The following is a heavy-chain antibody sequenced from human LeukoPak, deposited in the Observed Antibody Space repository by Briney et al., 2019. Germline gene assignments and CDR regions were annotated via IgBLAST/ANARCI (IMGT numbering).Heavy chain of an antibody. CDR1: GYTFTSYD. V-gene: IGHV1-8*01. Sequence: ASVKVSCKASGYTFTSYDINWVRQATGQGLEWMGWMNPNRGSTGYAQKFHGRVSMTRDRSISTAYMELSSLGSEDTAVCYCARGIVVFRFLRNGIWFDRWGQGTLVTVSS. CDR3: ARGIVVFRFLRNGIWFDR. D-gene: IGHD2-15*01. J-gene: IGHJ5*02. CDR2: MNPNRGST.